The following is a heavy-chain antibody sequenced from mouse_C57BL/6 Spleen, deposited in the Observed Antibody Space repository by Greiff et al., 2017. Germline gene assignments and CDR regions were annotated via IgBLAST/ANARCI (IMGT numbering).Heavy chain of an antibody. CDR3: ARVSVVAKAMDY. J-gene: IGHJ4*01. CDR1: GYTFTSYW. D-gene: IGHD1-1*01. CDR2: IHPNSGST. V-gene: IGHV1-64*01. Sequence: QVQLKQPGAELVKPGASVKLSCKASGYTFTSYWMHWVKQRPGQGLEWIGMIHPNSGSTNYNEKFKSKATLTVDKSSSTAYMQLSSLTSEDSAVYYCARVSVVAKAMDYWGQGTSVTVSS.